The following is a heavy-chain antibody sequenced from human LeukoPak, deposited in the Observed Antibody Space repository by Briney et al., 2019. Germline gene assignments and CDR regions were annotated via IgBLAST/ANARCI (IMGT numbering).Heavy chain of an antibody. V-gene: IGHV4-59*01. J-gene: IGHJ5*02. CDR1: GGSISSYY. CDR3: ARRGYCSSTSCYEYWFDP. Sequence: SETLSLTCTVSGGSISSYYWSWIRQPPGKGLEWIGYIYYSGSTNYNPSLKSRVTMSVDTSKNEFSLKLSSVTAADTAVYYCARRGYCSSTSCYEYWFDPWGQGTLVTVSS. D-gene: IGHD2-2*01. CDR2: IYYSGST.